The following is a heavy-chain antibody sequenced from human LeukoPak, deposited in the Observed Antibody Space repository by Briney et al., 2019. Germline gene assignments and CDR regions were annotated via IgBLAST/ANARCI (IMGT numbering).Heavy chain of an antibody. CDR1: GFTVSSNY. CDR2: IYSGGST. V-gene: IGHV3-53*04. J-gene: IGHJ5*02. D-gene: IGHD3-3*01. CDR3: AKGEKRRFLEWLSSSWFDP. Sequence: GGSLRLSCAASGFTVSSNYMSWVRQAPGKGLEWVSVIYSGGSTYYADSVKGRFTISRHNSKNTLYLQMNSLRAEDTAVYYCAKGEKRRFLEWLSSSWFDPWGQGTLVTVSS.